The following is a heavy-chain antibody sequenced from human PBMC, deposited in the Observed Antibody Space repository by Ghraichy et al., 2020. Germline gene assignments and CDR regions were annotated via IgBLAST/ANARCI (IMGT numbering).Heavy chain of an antibody. D-gene: IGHD2-21*02. V-gene: IGHV4-34*01. CDR3: VRGRDCGGDCVLRQ. Sequence: SETLSLTCTAHGGSFSDYYWTWIRQPAGKRLEWIGEVTHSGITNYNPSLKSRVTISVDTSKSHFALKVTSVTAADTAVYYCVRGRDCGGDCVLRQWGQGTLVTVSS. CDR1: GGSFSDYY. CDR2: VTHSGIT. J-gene: IGHJ4*02.